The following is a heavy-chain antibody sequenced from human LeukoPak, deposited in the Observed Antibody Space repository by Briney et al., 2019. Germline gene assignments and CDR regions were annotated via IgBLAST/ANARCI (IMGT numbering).Heavy chain of an antibody. CDR3: AGSSGWLLYY. CDR2: IKQDGSQK. J-gene: IGHJ4*02. CDR1: GVTPNSYW. D-gene: IGHD6-19*01. V-gene: IGHV3-7*01. Sequence: PGGSLRLSYAASGVTPNSYWMSWLRQAPGKGLEWVAIIKQDGSQKSYADSVEGRFTISRDNAKNSVYLQMNSLRAEDTAVYYCAGSSGWLLYYWGQGTLVTVSS.